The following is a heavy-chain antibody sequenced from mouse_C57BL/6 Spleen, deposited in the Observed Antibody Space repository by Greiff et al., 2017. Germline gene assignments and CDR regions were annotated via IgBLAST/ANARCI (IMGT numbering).Heavy chain of an antibody. CDR2: IDPENGDT. D-gene: IGHD2-12*01. Sequence: VQLQQSGAELVRPGASVKLSCTASGFTIKDYYMHWVKQRPEQGLEWIGRIDPENGDTEYAPKFQGKVTMTADTSSNTASLQLSSLTSEDTAVYYCATVWDSFPFAYWGQGTLVTVSA. V-gene: IGHV14-1*01. CDR3: ATVWDSFPFAY. J-gene: IGHJ3*01. CDR1: GFTIKDYY.